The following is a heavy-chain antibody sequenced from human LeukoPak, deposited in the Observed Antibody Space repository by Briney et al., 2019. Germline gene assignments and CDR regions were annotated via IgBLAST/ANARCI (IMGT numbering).Heavy chain of an antibody. CDR2: IYTSGST. Sequence: SETLSLTCTVSGGSISSSSYYWGWIRQPAGKGLEWIGRIYTSGSTNYNPSLKSRVTISVDTSKNQFSLKLSSVTAADTAVYYCASCSSTSCYADYYYYMDVWGKGTTVTISS. CDR1: GGSISSSSYY. J-gene: IGHJ6*03. CDR3: ASCSSTSCYADYYYYMDV. D-gene: IGHD2-2*01. V-gene: IGHV4-61*02.